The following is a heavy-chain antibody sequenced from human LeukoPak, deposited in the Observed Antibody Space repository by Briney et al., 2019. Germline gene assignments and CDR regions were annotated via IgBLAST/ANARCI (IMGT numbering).Heavy chain of an antibody. J-gene: IGHJ4*02. D-gene: IGHD3-9*01. CDR3: AKSEDYDILTGYYPLDY. CDR1: GFTFSNAW. Sequence: GGSLRLSCAASGFTFSNAWMSWVRQAPGKGLEWVSAISGSGGSTYYADSVKGRFTISRDNSENTLYLQMNSLRAEDTAVYYCAKSEDYDILTGYYPLDYWGQGTLVTVSS. V-gene: IGHV3-23*01. CDR2: ISGSGGST.